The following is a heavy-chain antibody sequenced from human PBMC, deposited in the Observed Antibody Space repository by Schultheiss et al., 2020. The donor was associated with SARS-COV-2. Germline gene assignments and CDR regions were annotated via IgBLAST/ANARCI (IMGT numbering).Heavy chain of an antibody. V-gene: IGHV3-30*18. Sequence: GGSLRLSCAASGFTFSSYAMSWVRQAPGKGLEWVAVISYDGSNKYYADSVKGRFTISRDNSKNTLYLQMNSLRAEDTAVYYCAKSGDEIIFDYWGQGTLVTVAS. D-gene: IGHD5-12*01. CDR1: GFTFSSYA. J-gene: IGHJ4*02. CDR2: ISYDGSNK. CDR3: AKSGDEIIFDY.